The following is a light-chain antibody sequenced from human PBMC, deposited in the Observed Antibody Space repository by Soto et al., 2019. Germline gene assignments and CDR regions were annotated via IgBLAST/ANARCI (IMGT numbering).Light chain of an antibody. V-gene: IGKV3-20*01. CDR3: QQFGSSIPHT. CDR1: QVIGSRY. CDR2: GAS. J-gene: IGKJ2*01. Sequence: EIVMTQSPGTLSLSPGERATISCRASQVIGSRYLAWYHQKSGQAPRLLIYGASSMASGIPDRFSGSGSGTDFTLTISRLEPEDCGVYYCQQFGSSIPHTFGQGTKLESK.